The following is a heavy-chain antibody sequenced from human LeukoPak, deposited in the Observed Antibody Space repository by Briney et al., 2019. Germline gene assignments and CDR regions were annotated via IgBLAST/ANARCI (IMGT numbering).Heavy chain of an antibody. J-gene: IGHJ4*02. Sequence: SETLSHTRAVYGGSFSGYYWSGIRQPPGRGLEWIGEINHSGSTNYNPSRKSRVTITVDTSKNQFSLKLSSVTAADTAVYYCARLVYCSGGSCPPSHHDYWGQGTLVTVSS. CDR2: INHSGST. V-gene: IGHV4-34*01. CDR1: GGSFSGYY. D-gene: IGHD2-15*01. CDR3: ARLVYCSGGSCPPSHHDY.